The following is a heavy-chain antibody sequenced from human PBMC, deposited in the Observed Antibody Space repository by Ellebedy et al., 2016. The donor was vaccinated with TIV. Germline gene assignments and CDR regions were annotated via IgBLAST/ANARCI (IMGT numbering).Heavy chain of an antibody. V-gene: IGHV3-23*01. J-gene: IGHJ6*02. CDR1: GFTFSNYA. CDR2: ISGSDGST. CDR3: AKARAETLQYGYGMDV. D-gene: IGHD4-11*01. Sequence: PGGSLRLSCAASGFTFSNYAMSWVRQAPGKGLEWVSAISGSDGSTYYADSVKGRFPISRDNSKNTLYLQMNSLRAEDTAVYYCAKARAETLQYGYGMDVWGQGTTVTVSS.